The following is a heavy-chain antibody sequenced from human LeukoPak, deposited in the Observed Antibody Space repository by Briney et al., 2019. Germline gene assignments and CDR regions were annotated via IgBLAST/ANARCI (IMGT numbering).Heavy chain of an antibody. Sequence: ASVKVSCKASGYTFTSYYMHWVRQAPGQGLGWMGIINPSGGSTSYAQKFQGRVTMTRDTSTSTVYMELSSLRSEDTAVYYCARRRSSSSSADDAFDIWGQGTMVTVSS. CDR1: GYTFTSYY. D-gene: IGHD6-6*01. V-gene: IGHV1-46*01. CDR3: ARRRSSSSSADDAFDI. CDR2: INPSGGST. J-gene: IGHJ3*02.